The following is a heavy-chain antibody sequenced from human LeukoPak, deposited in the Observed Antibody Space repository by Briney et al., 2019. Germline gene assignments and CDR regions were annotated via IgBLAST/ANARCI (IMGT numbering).Heavy chain of an antibody. Sequence: GGSLRLSCAASGFTFSSHFIHWVRQAPGKGLEYVSAISSNGGSTYYANSVKGRFTISRDNSKNTLYLQMGSLRAEDMAVYYCARGQAGEDSSGYYSDDAFDIWGQGTMVTVSS. CDR3: ARGQAGEDSSGYYSDDAFDI. D-gene: IGHD3-22*01. CDR2: ISSNGGST. CDR1: GFTFSSHF. J-gene: IGHJ3*02. V-gene: IGHV3-64*01.